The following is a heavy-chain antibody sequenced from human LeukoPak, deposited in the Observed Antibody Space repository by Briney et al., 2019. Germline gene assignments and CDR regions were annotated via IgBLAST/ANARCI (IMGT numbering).Heavy chain of an antibody. CDR3: ARDLLAYCGDCYSDY. Sequence: ASVKVSCKASGYTFTGYYMHWVRQAPGQGLEWMGWINPNSGGTNYAQKFQGRVTMTRDTSISTAYMELSRLRSDDTAVYYCARDLLAYCGDCYSDYWGQGTLVTVSS. CDR2: INPNSGGT. V-gene: IGHV1-2*02. J-gene: IGHJ4*02. CDR1: GYTFTGYY. D-gene: IGHD2-21*02.